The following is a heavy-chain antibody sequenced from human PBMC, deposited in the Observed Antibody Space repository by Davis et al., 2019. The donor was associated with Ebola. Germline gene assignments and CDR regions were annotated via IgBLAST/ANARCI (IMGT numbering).Heavy chain of an antibody. D-gene: IGHD6-19*01. Sequence: PSDTLSLTFPVYRRSFSGYYWSWIRQPPGKGLEWIGEINHSGSTNYNPSLKSRVTISVDTSKNQFSLKLSSVTAADTAVYYCARAVRSGWNYYYGMDVWGQGTTVTVSS. CDR3: ARAVRSGWNYYYGMDV. CDR1: RRSFSGYY. V-gene: IGHV4-34*01. J-gene: IGHJ6*02. CDR2: INHSGST.